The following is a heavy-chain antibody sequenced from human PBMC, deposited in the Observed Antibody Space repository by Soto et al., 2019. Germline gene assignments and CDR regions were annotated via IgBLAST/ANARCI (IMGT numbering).Heavy chain of an antibody. D-gene: IGHD6-19*01. J-gene: IGHJ4*02. CDR1: GGSISSSSYY. Sequence: QLQLQESGPGLVKPSETLSLTCTVSGGSISSSSYYWGWIRQPPGKGLEWIGSIYYSGSTYYNPSLKSEDTITVDSSNTQCSLRLSSVTAAYTAVYYCEIGSGWYEPIDYWGQGTLVTVSS. V-gene: IGHV4-39*01. CDR3: EIGSGWYEPIDY. CDR2: IYYSGST.